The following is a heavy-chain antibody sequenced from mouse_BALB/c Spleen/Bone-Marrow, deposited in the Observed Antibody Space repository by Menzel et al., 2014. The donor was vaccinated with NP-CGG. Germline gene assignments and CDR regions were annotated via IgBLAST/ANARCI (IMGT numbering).Heavy chain of an antibody. CDR1: GFDFSRYW. CDR3: SRLGYYGGFAY. Sequence: EVQVVESGGGLVQPGGSLKLSCAASGFDFSRYWMSWVRQAPGKGLEWIGEINPDSNTINYTPSLKDKFIISRDNAKNTLYLQMSKVRSVDTALYYCSRLGYYGGFAYWGQGTLVTVSA. D-gene: IGHD2-3*01. V-gene: IGHV4-1*02. CDR2: INPDSNTI. J-gene: IGHJ3*01.